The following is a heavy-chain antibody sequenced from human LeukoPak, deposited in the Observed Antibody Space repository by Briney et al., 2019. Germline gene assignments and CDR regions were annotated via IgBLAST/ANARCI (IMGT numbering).Heavy chain of an antibody. V-gene: IGHV3-23*01. CDR3: AKGGSFNDSSGYADY. D-gene: IGHD3-22*01. CDR1: GFTFSSYA. Sequence: GGSLRLSCAASGFTFSSYAMSWVRQAPGKGLEGVSAISGSGSSTYYADSVKGRFTISRDNSKNTLSLQMNSLRAEDTAVYYCAKGGSFNDSSGYADYWGQGTLVTVSS. J-gene: IGHJ4*02. CDR2: ISGSGSST.